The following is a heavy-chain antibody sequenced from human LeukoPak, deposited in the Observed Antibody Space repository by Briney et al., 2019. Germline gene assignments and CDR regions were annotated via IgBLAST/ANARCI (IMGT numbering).Heavy chain of an antibody. CDR2: IYYSGST. D-gene: IGHD5-12*01. CDR3: ASSGYDLSGFDY. CDR1: GGSVSSGRYY. Sequence: SETLCLTCTVSGGSVSSGRYYWSWIRQPPGKGLEWIGYIYYSGSTNYNPSLKSRVTISVDTSKNQFSLKLSSVTAADTAVYYCASSGYDLSGFDYWGQGTLVTVSS. V-gene: IGHV4-61*01. J-gene: IGHJ4*02.